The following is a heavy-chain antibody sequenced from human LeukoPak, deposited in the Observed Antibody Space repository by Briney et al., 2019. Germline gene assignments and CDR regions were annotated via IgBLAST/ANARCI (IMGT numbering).Heavy chain of an antibody. D-gene: IGHD3-10*01. CDR3: ASCLFDYYYFDQ. Sequence: SETLSLTCAVSGDSITSHNWWSWVRQSPGKGLEWIGEIYHSGTTNYSPYLKSRVTISVDKSKNQLSQRLTSVTAADTAVYFCASCLFDYYYFDQWGQGTLVTVSS. CDR1: GDSITSHNW. CDR2: IYHSGTT. J-gene: IGHJ4*02. V-gene: IGHV4-4*02.